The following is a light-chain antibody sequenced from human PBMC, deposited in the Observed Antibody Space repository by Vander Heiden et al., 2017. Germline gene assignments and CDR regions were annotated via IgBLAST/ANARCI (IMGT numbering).Light chain of an antibody. Sequence: SALSQPPTSSGPLGQSVTISCTETSSGVGAHNYVSWYQQHPGKVPKLLIFQVTKRPSGVPARFSGSKSGNMASLTVSGLQAEDEAAYYCSSYGGDDNFVVFGGGTNLTVL. J-gene: IGLJ2*01. CDR2: QVT. CDR1: SSGVGAHNY. CDR3: SSYGGDDNFVV. V-gene: IGLV2-8*01.